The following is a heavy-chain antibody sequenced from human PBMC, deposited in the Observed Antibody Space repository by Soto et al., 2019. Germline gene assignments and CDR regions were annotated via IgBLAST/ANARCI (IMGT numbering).Heavy chain of an antibody. CDR1: GFTFGNNW. D-gene: IGHD3-9*01. CDR2: IKTDGSDT. CDR3: ARPRTSDWAYDI. Sequence: EVQLVESGGGLVQLGGSLGLPFAAPGFTFGNNWINWSPKSPGKGLVWVSRIKTDGSDTHYADSVTGRFTISRDNAKNTLYLQMNSLRDEDTAVYYCARPRTSDWAYDIWGQGTMVIVSS. V-gene: IGHV3-74*01. J-gene: IGHJ3*02.